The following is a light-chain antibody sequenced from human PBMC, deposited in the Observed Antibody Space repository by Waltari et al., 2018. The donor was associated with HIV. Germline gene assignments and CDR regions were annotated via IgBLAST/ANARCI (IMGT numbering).Light chain of an antibody. J-gene: IGKJ1*01. CDR1: QSISGR. Sequence: DIQMTQSPSTLSASLVDRVTIPCRASQSISGRLAWYQQKPGKVPRLLRSMASSLQTGVSSRFVGSGSGTEFTLTITSLQPDDFATYYCQQYDSYLGWTFGQGTKVDIK. CDR2: MAS. CDR3: QQYDSYLGWT. V-gene: IGKV1-5*03.